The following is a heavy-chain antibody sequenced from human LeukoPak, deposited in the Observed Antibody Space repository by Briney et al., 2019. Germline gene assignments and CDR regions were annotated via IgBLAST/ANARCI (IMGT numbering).Heavy chain of an antibody. CDR2: INTNTGNP. V-gene: IGHV7-4-1*02. D-gene: IGHD3-10*01. J-gene: IGHJ5*02. CDR1: GYTFTSYA. Sequence: GASVKVSCKASGYTFTSYAMNWVRQAPGQGLEWMGWINTNTGNPTYAQGFTGRFVFSLDTSVSTAYLQISSLKAEDTAVYYCARDRRLLWFGEASQNWFDPWGQGTLVTVSS. CDR3: ARDRRLLWFGEASQNWFDP.